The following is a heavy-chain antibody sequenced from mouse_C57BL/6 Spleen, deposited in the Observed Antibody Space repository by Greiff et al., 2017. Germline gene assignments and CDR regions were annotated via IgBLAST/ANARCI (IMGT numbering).Heavy chain of an antibody. V-gene: IGHV5-16*01. CDR3: ARDYCSSCWYFDV. J-gene: IGHJ1*03. CDR1: GFTFSDYY. CDR2: INYDGSST. Sequence: EVKLMESEGGLVQPGSSMKLSCTASGFTFSDYYMAWVRQVPEKGLEWVANINYDGSSTYYLDSLKSRFIISRDNATNILYLQMSSLKSEDTATYYCARDYCSSCWYFDVWGTGTTVTVSS. D-gene: IGHD1-1*01.